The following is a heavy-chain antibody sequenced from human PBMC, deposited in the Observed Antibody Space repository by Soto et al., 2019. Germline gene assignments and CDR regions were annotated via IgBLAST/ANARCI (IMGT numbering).Heavy chain of an antibody. J-gene: IGHJ4*02. CDR1: GGSISSGDYY. CDR2: IYYSGST. Sequence: SETLSLTCIVSGGSISSGDYYWSWIRQPPGKGLEWIGYIYYSGSTYYNPSLKSRVTISVDTSKNQFSLKLSSVTAADTAVYYCARDSYYYDSSGYPVGHYWGQGTLVTVSS. D-gene: IGHD3-22*01. V-gene: IGHV4-30-4*01. CDR3: ARDSYYYDSSGYPVGHY.